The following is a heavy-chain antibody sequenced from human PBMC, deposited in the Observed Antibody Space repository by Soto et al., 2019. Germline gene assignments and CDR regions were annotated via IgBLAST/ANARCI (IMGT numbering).Heavy chain of an antibody. CDR1: GYTFTGYY. CDR3: ARAAGRGYNWFDP. J-gene: IGHJ5*02. Sequence: ASVKVSCKASGYTFTGYYMHWVRQAPGQGLEWMGWINPNRGGTSYAQKFQGWVTMTRDTSISTAYMELSRLRSDDTAVYYCARAAGRGYNWFDPWGQGTLVTVSS. CDR2: INPNRGGT. V-gene: IGHV1-2*04.